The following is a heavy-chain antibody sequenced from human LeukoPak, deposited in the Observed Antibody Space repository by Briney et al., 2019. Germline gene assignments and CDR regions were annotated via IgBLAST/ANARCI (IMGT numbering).Heavy chain of an antibody. CDR3: ARDWVAGVPFDAFDI. V-gene: IGHV3-23*01. J-gene: IGHJ3*02. Sequence: GGSLRLSCAVSGITLSNYGMSWVRQAPGKGLEWVAGISGSGGGTVYADSVKGRFTISRDNAKNSLYLHMNSLTAEDTAMYYCARDWVAGVPFDAFDIWGQGTMVSVSS. CDR1: GITLSNYG. CDR2: ISGSGGGT. D-gene: IGHD3-10*01.